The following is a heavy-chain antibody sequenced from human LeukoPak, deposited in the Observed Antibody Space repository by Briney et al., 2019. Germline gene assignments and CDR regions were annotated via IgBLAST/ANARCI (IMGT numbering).Heavy chain of an antibody. Sequence: SETLSLTCTVSGGSISSYYWSWIRQPPGKGLEWIGYIYYSGSTNYNPSLKSRVTISVDTSKNQFSLKLSSVTAADTAVYYCASDGGYHAFDIWGQGTMVTVSS. CDR1: GGSISSYY. D-gene: IGHD3-16*01. J-gene: IGHJ3*02. CDR3: ASDGGYHAFDI. V-gene: IGHV4-59*08. CDR2: IYYSGST.